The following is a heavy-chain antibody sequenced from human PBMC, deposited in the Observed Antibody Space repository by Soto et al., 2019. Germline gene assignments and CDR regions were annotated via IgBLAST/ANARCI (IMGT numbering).Heavy chain of an antibody. D-gene: IGHD2-2*01. CDR3: ARGPGYCSSTSCYVYYMDV. Sequence: SETLSLTCAVYGGSFSGYYWSWIRQPPGKGLEWIGEINHSGSTNYNPSLKSRVTISVDTSKNQFSLKLSSVTAADTAVYYCARGPGYCSSTSCYVYYMDVWGKGTTVTVSS. CDR2: INHSGST. CDR1: GGSFSGYY. J-gene: IGHJ6*03. V-gene: IGHV4-34*01.